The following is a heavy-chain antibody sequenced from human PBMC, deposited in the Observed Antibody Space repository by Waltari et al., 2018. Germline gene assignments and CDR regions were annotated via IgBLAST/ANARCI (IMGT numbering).Heavy chain of an antibody. J-gene: IGHJ6*03. CDR1: GYTFTDYY. D-gene: IGHD2-15*01. Sequence: VQLVQSGAEVKKPGATVKISCKVSGYTFTDYYMHWVQQAPGKGLEWMGWMNPNSGNTGYVQKFQGRVTMTRNTSISTAYMELSSLRSEDTAVYYCASQGYCSGGSCSYYYMDVWGKGTTVTVSS. V-gene: IGHV1-8*02. CDR2: MNPNSGNT. CDR3: ASQGYCSGGSCSYYYMDV.